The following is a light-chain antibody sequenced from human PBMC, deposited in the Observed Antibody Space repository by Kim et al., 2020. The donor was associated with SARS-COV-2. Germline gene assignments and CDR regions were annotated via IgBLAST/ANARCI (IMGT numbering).Light chain of an antibody. V-gene: IGLV1-40*01. CDR3: QSYDNNLSLWV. J-gene: IGLJ3*02. CDR2: ADS. Sequence: QSVLTQPPSVSGAPGQGVTISCTGSSSNIGAGYDVHWYQHLSGTVPKLLIYADSNRPSGVPDRFSGSKSGTSASLAITGLQAEDEADYYCQSYDNNLSLWVFGGGTQLTVL. CDR1: SSNIGAGYD.